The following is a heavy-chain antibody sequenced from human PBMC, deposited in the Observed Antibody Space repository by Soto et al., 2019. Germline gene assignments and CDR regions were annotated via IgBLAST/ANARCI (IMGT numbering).Heavy chain of an antibody. V-gene: IGHV1-2*02. CDR3: ARAVTETTVAFYYFKYGMDV. Sequence: ASVKVSCKASGYTFTAYYIHWVRQAPGQGLEWLAWINPNSGGTNYAQKFRGRVTVTRDTSISTAYMELGSLRSDDTAMYSCARAVTETTVAFYYFKYGMDVWGLGTTVTVSS. D-gene: IGHD1-20*01. CDR2: INPNSGGT. J-gene: IGHJ6*02. CDR1: GYTFTAYY.